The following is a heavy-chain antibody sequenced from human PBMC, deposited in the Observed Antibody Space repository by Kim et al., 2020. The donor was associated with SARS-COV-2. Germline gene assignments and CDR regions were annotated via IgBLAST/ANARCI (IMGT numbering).Heavy chain of an antibody. CDR1: EFTVSSNY. D-gene: IGHD3-3*01. J-gene: IGHJ6*02. CDR2: IYVGGST. Sequence: GGSLRLSCAASEFTVSSNYMSWVRQAPGKGLEWVSVIYVGGSTYYADSVKGRFTISRDNSKNTLYLQINSLRAEDTAVYYCAREIWSSVTPHNYGMDVWGQGTTVTVSS. V-gene: IGHV3-66*02. CDR3: AREIWSSVTPHNYGMDV.